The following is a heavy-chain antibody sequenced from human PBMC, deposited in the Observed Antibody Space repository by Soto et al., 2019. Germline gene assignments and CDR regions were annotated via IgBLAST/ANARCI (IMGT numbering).Heavy chain of an antibody. D-gene: IGHD3-22*01. V-gene: IGHV4-4*02. CDR2: IYHSGST. CDR3: ATTVGDYYDSSGYYYFDY. J-gene: IGHJ4*02. CDR1: GGSISSSNW. Sequence: PSETLSLTCAVSGGSISSSNWWSWVRQPPGKGLEWIGEIYHSGSTNYNPSLKSRVTISVDKSKNQFSLKLSSVTAADTAVYYCATTVGDYYDSSGYYYFDYWGQGTLVTVSS.